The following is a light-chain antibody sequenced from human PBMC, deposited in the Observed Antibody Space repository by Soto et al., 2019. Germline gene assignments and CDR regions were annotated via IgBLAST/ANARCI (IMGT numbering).Light chain of an antibody. CDR2: DVS. Sequence: QSVLTQPRSVSGSPGQSVTISCTGTSSDVGGYNYVSWYQQHPGKAPKLMIYDVSKRPSGVPDRFSGFKSGNTASLTISGLQAEDEADYYCCSYAGSYTLGVFGGGTKLAVL. CDR3: CSYAGSYTLGV. CDR1: SSDVGGYNY. V-gene: IGLV2-11*01. J-gene: IGLJ2*01.